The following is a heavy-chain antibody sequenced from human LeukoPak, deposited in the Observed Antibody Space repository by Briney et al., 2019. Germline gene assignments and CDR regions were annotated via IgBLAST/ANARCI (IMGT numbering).Heavy chain of an antibody. CDR3: ATVSLAVGGDD. V-gene: IGHV3-30*03. CDR2: ISYDGSNK. J-gene: IGHJ4*02. D-gene: IGHD6-19*01. Sequence: GRSLRLSCVASGFTFSSYGMHWVRQAPGKGLEWVAVISYDGSNKYYADSVKGRFTISRDNSKNTLYLQMNSLRAEDTAVYYCATVSLAVGGDDWGQGTLVTISS. CDR1: GFTFSSYG.